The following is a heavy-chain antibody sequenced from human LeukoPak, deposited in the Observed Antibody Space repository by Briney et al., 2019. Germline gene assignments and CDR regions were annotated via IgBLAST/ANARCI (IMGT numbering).Heavy chain of an antibody. CDR3: ARGPKNYDIFSEDYYYGMNV. CDR2: ISSSSSYI. CDR1: GFTFSSYS. D-gene: IGHD3-9*01. V-gene: IGHV3-21*01. J-gene: IGHJ6*04. Sequence: GGSLRLSCAASGFTFSSYSMNWVRQAPGKGLEWVSSISSSSSYIYYADSVRGRFTISRDNAKNSLYLQMNSLRAEDTAVYYCARGPKNYDIFSEDYYYGMNVWGKGTTVTVSS.